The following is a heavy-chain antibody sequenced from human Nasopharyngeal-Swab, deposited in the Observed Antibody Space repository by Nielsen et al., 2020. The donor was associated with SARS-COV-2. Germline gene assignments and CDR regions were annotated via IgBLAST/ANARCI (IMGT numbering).Heavy chain of an antibody. D-gene: IGHD3-22*01. J-gene: IGHJ3*02. Sequence: GGSLRLSCKGSGYRFISYWIGWVRQMPGKGLEWMGIIYPGDSDTRYSPSFQGQVTISADKSINTASLQWSSLKASDTAMYYCARTAIEGGYYRGDAFDIWGQGTMVTVSS. CDR1: GYRFISYW. V-gene: IGHV5-51*01. CDR3: ARTAIEGGYYRGDAFDI. CDR2: IYPGDSDT.